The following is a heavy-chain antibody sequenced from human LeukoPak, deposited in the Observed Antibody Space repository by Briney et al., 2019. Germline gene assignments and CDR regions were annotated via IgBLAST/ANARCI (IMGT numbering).Heavy chain of an antibody. CDR3: ARDEYDILTGYPGDY. D-gene: IGHD3-9*01. CDR1: GFTVSSNY. V-gene: IGHV3-66*01. J-gene: IGHJ4*02. CDR2: IYSGGST. Sequence: GGSLRLSCAASGFTVSSNYMSWVRQAPGKGLEWVSVIYSGGSTYYADSVKGRFTISRDNSKNTLYLQMNSLRAEDTAVYYCARDEYDILTGYPGDYWGQGTLVTVSS.